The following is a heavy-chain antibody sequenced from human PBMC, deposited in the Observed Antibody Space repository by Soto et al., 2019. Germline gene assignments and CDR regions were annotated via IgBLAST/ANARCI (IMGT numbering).Heavy chain of an antibody. D-gene: IGHD2-2*01. J-gene: IGHJ4*02. CDR3: ATEGVSVPAGTFEY. Sequence: SVKVSCKASGGTFSSYAISWVRQAPGQGLEWMGGIIPIFGTANYAQRFQGRLTITADESSRTVFMELSRLTSEDTADYYCATEGVSVPAGTFEYWGQGALVTVSS. V-gene: IGHV1-69*13. CDR2: IIPIFGTA. CDR1: GGTFSSYA.